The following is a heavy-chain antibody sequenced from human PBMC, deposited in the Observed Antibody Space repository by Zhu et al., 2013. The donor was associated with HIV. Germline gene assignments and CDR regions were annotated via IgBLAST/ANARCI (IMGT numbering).Heavy chain of an antibody. V-gene: IGHV1-69*12. Sequence: QVQVVQSGAEVKKPGSSVKVSCTASGGTFISYAISWVRQAPGQGLEWMGGIIPIFGTPNYAQKFQGRVTITADESMRTAYMQLSSLRSDDTAVYYCARISQTYYYDSTGYSFQHWGPGTLVTVSS. CDR3: ARISQTYYYDSTGYSFQH. CDR1: GGTFISYA. J-gene: IGHJ1*01. CDR2: IIPIFGTP. D-gene: IGHD3-22*01.